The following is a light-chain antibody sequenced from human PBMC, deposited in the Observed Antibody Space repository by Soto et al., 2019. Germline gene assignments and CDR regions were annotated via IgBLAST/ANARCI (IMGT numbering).Light chain of an antibody. V-gene: IGLV2-14*01. Sequence: QSALTQPASVSGSPGQSITISCTGTSSDVGAYNYVSWYQQHPGKAPNLMIYDVSHRPSGVSNRFSGYKSGTTASLTIAGLQAEDAADYYGSSDRSMNTAVFGGGTQLTVL. CDR3: SSDRSMNTAV. CDR2: DVS. CDR1: SSDVGAYNY. J-gene: IGLJ2*01.